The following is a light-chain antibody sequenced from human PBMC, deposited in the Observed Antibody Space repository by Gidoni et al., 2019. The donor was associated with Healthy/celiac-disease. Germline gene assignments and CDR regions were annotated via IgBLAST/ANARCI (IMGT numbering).Light chain of an antibody. J-gene: IGKJ2*01. V-gene: IGKV1-9*01. Sequence: IQVTESTSSLSASVGDRVTITCRASQGIRSYLAWYQQKPGKAPKLLIYAASTLQSGVPSRFIGSGSGTYFTLTISSLQPEDFATYSCQQLNSYFYTFGQGTKLEIK. CDR3: QQLNSYFYT. CDR2: AAS. CDR1: QGIRSY.